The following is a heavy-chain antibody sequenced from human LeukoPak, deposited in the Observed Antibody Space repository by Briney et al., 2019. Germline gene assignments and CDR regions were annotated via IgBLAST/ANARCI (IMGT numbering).Heavy chain of an antibody. J-gene: IGHJ4*02. D-gene: IGHD3-10*01. Sequence: SETPSLTCTVSGGSISSYYWSWIRQPPGKGLEWIGYIYYSGSTNYNPSLKSRVNISVDTSKNQFSLKLSSVTAADTAVYYCARMVRGVIIKTGHLDYWGQGTLVTVSS. V-gene: IGHV4-59*01. CDR1: GGSISSYY. CDR2: IYYSGST. CDR3: ARMVRGVIIKTGHLDY.